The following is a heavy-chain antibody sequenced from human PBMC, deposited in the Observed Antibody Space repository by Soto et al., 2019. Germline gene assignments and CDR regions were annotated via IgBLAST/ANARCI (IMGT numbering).Heavy chain of an antibody. CDR1: GFTFSVFA. Sequence: EEQLLESGGGLVQRGGSLRLSCAASGFTFSVFAMSWVRQAPGRGLELVSTISGRGENTYYADSVKGRFTISRDNSKNTLNLQINSLRGEDTAVYYCAKDRGTGDYGVNAVELWGQGTMVTVSS. CDR2: ISGRGENT. V-gene: IGHV3-23*01. D-gene: IGHD4-17*01. J-gene: IGHJ3*01. CDR3: AKDRGTGDYGVNAVEL.